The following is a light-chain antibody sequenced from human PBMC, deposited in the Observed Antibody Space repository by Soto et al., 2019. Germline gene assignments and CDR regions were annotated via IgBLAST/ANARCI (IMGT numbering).Light chain of an antibody. V-gene: IGKV3-20*01. Sequence: EIVLTQSPGTLSLSPGERATLSCRASQSVSVNSLAWYQQKGGQAPRLLISAASTRATGVPDRFSGTGSGTDFALTISRLETADSAVYYCQQYGGSPFTFGPGTKVDIK. CDR1: QSVSVNS. CDR3: QQYGGSPFT. J-gene: IGKJ3*01. CDR2: AAS.